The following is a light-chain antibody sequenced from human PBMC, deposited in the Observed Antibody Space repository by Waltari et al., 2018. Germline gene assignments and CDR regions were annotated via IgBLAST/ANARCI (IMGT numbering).Light chain of an antibody. CDR2: GAS. J-gene: IGKJ2*01. Sequence: EIVMTQSPAPLSVSPGERATLSCRASQSLNTNLAWYQQKAGQAPRLLIYGASTRATGIPARFSGSGSGTEFTLTISSLQSEDFAVYYCQQYNSWPPYTFGQGTKLEIK. CDR1: QSLNTN. V-gene: IGKV3-15*01. CDR3: QQYNSWPPYT.